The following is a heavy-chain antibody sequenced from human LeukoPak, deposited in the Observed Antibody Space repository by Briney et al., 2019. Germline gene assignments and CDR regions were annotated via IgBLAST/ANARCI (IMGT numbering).Heavy chain of an antibody. Sequence: PSETLSLTCTVSGRSVSSGSYYWSWIRQPPGKGLEWIGYIYYSESTNYNPSLKSRVTISVDTSKNQFSLKLSSVTAADTAVYYCARDPTGPQDYWGQGTLVTVSS. CDR2: IYYSEST. CDR3: ARDPTGPQDY. D-gene: IGHD1-1*01. CDR1: GRSVSSGSYY. J-gene: IGHJ4*02. V-gene: IGHV4-61*01.